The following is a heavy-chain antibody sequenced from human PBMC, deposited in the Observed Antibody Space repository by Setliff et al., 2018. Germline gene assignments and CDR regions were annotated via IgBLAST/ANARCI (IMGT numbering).Heavy chain of an antibody. J-gene: IGHJ4*02. CDR1: GGSVGNSYYY. D-gene: IGHD5-12*01. Sequence: SETLSLTCTVSGGSVGNSYYYWSWIRQPPGKGLEWIGEINHSGSTNYNPSLKSRVTISVDTSKNQFSLKLSSVTAADTAVYYCARDRGYSGYDGNDYWGQGTLVTVSS. CDR2: INHSGST. CDR3: ARDRGYSGYDGNDY. V-gene: IGHV4-39*07.